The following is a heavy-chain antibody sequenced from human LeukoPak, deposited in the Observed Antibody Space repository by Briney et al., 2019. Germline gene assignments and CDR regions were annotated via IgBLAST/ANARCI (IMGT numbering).Heavy chain of an antibody. CDR2: IYTSGST. D-gene: IGHD3-10*01. J-gene: IGHJ5*02. CDR1: GGSISSSSYY. Sequence: ASETLSLTCTVSGGSISSSSYYWGWIRQPPGKGLEWIGRIYTSGSTNYNPSLKSRVTISVDTSKNQFSLKLSSVTAADTAVYYCARQGYYYGSGSYSNWFDPWGQGTLVTVSS. V-gene: IGHV4-61*05. CDR3: ARQGYYYGSGSYSNWFDP.